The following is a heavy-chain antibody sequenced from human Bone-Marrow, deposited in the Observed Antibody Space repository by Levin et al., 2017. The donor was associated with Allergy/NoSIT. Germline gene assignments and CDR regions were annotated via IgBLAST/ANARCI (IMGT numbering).Heavy chain of an antibody. CDR3: AKAGPQWPYWYFDL. Sequence: PGGSLRLSCAASGFTFSSYGMHWVRQAPGKGLEWVALISSDGSNKYYADSVKGRFTISRDISKNTLYLQMNSLRAEDTAVYYCAKAGPQWPYWYFDLWGRGTLVTVSS. J-gene: IGHJ2*01. V-gene: IGHV3-30*18. CDR1: GFTFSSYG. CDR2: ISSDGSNK. D-gene: IGHD6-19*01.